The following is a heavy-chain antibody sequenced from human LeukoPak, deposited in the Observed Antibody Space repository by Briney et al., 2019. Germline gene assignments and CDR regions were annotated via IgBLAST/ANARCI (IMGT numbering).Heavy chain of an antibody. V-gene: IGHV3-30-3*01. D-gene: IGHD1-26*01. CDR1: GFTFSSFP. J-gene: IGHJ4*02. CDR3: ARVHGRGLSGSRNPLDY. CDR2: ISFEETIA. Sequence: GGSLRLSCVASGFTFSSFPMHWVRQAPRKGLEWLAVISFEETIAFYADSVKGRFSISRDNSENTLFLEIKNLGNEDTAVYYCARVHGRGLSGSRNPLDYWGQGTLVTVSS.